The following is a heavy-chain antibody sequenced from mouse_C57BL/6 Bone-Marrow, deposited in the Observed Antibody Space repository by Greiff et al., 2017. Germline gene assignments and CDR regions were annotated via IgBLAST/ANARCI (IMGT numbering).Heavy chain of an antibody. CDR2: INPGSGGT. J-gene: IGHJ3*01. CDR3: ARSGGNYVRFAY. V-gene: IGHV1-54*01. CDR1: GYAFTNYL. D-gene: IGHD2-1*01. Sequence: QVQLQQSGAELVRPGTSVKVSCKASGYAFTNYLIEWVKQRPGQGLEWIGVINPGSGGTNYNEKFKGKATLTADKSSSTAYMQLSSLTSEDSAVYFCARSGGNYVRFAYWGQGTLVTVSA.